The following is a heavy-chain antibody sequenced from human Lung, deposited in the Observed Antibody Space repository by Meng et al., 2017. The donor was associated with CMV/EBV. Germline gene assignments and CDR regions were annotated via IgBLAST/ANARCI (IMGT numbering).Heavy chain of an antibody. CDR3: AKEAGWGLTRFLEWLSGLDY. V-gene: IGHV3-23*01. D-gene: IGHD3-3*01. CDR2: ISGSGGST. CDR1: GFTFSSYA. Sequence: GESXKISCAASGFTFSSYAMSWVRQAPGKGLEWVSAISGSGGSTYYADSVKGRFTISRDNSKNTLYLQMNSLRVEDTAVYYCAKEAGWGLTRFLEWLSGLDYWXQGTXVTVSS. J-gene: IGHJ4*02.